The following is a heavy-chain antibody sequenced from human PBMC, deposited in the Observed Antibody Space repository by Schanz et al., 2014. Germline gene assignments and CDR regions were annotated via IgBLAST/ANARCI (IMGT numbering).Heavy chain of an antibody. Sequence: EVQVLESGGGLVQPGGSLRLSCAASGFTFSSYAMSWVRQPPGKGLEWVSSIRGSGGGTDYADSVKGRFTISRDNSKNTLYLQMNSLKTEDTAVYYCARSPRMDVWGQGTMVTVSS. V-gene: IGHV3-23*01. CDR2: IRGSGGGT. CDR1: GFTFSSYA. J-gene: IGHJ6*02. CDR3: ARSPRMDV.